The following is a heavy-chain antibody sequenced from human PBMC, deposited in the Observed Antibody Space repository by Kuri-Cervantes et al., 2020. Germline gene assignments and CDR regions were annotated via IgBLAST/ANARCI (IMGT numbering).Heavy chain of an antibody. J-gene: IGHJ4*02. CDR3: VRDMKAGYLSYFDY. D-gene: IGHD6-25*01. CDR2: ISWNSGNI. CDR1: GFIFDDYA. Sequence: SLKISCVASGFIFDDYAMHWVRQAPGKGLEWVSGISWNSGNIGYADSVKGQFTISRDNVKNSLYLQMNSLRPEDTALYYCVRDMKAGYLSYFDYWGQGTLVTVSS. V-gene: IGHV3-9*01.